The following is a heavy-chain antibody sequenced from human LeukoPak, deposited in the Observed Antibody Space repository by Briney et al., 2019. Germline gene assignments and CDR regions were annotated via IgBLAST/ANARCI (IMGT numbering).Heavy chain of an antibody. CDR1: GFTFSSYA. CDR2: ISGSGDST. CDR3: AKDRSSGWYISRYFDY. Sequence: PGGSLRLSCAASGFTFSSYAMSWVRQAPGKGLEWVSAISGSGDSTYYGDSVKGRFTISRDNSKNTLYLQMNSLRAEDTAVYYCAKDRSSGWYISRYFDYWGQGTLVTVSS. J-gene: IGHJ4*02. V-gene: IGHV3-23*01. D-gene: IGHD6-19*01.